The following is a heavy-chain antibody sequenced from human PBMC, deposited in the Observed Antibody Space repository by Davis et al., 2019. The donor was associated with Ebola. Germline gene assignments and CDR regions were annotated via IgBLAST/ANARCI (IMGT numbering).Heavy chain of an antibody. CDR2: IYWDDDK. D-gene: IGHD6-19*01. V-gene: IGHV2-5*02. CDR1: GFSLSTSGLG. CDR3: AHRAAAVAGQGWYFQH. J-gene: IGHJ1*01. Sequence: SGPTLVKPTQTLTLTCTFSGFSLSTSGLGVGWIRQPPGKALEWLALIYWDDDKRYSPSLKSRLTITKDTSKNQVVLTMTNMDPVDTATYYCAHRAAAVAGQGWYFQHWGQGTLVTVSS.